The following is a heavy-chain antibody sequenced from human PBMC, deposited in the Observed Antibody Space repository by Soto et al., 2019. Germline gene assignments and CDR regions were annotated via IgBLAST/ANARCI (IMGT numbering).Heavy chain of an antibody. CDR1: GYNFTTFW. D-gene: IGHD3-3*01. CDR2: IYPGDSET. J-gene: IGHJ4*02. V-gene: IGHV5-51*01. Sequence: PGESLKISCNGSGYNFTTFWIGWVRQMPGKGLEWMGIIYPGDSETKYSPDFEGQVTISADRSTNTAYLQWPSLRASDTAMYYCARLDFPGAICFDSWGLGTLVTVSS. CDR3: ARLDFPGAICFDS.